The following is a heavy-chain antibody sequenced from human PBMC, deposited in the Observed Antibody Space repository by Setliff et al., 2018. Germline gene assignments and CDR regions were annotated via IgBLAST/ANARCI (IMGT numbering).Heavy chain of an antibody. V-gene: IGHV3-74*01. J-gene: IGHJ3*02. CDR3: TRDWGAAGSTNAFDI. D-gene: IGHD1-26*01. CDR1: GFTFSFYW. Sequence: GGSLRLSCEASGFTFSFYWMHWVRQAPGKELVWVSHIHGXXXXTTYADSVKXRFTISRDNAKNTLYLQMNRLRAEDTAVYYCTRDWGAAGSTNAFDIWGQGKMVTVSS. CDR2: IHGXXXXT.